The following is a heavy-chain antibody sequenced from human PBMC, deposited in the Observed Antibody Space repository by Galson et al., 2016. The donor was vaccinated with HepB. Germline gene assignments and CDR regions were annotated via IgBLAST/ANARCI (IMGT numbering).Heavy chain of an antibody. CDR3: AKTTYCDVGGCYNSYGLDS. J-gene: IGHJ4*02. Sequence: SVKVSCKASGGTFSSYAISWVRQAPGQGLEWMGRIIPIFGTANYAQKFQGRVTITADESTSTAYMELRSLRSDDTAVYYCAKTTYCDVGGCYNSYGLDSWGQGTLVTVSS. V-gene: IGHV1-69*13. D-gene: IGHD2-15*01. CDR2: IIPIFGTA. CDR1: GGTFSSYA.